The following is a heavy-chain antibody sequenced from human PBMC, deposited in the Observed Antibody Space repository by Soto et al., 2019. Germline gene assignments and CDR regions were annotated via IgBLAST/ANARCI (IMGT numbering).Heavy chain of an antibody. D-gene: IGHD3-22*01. J-gene: IGHJ3*02. Sequence: PGESLKISCKGSGYSFTRYWISWVRQMPGKGLEWMGRIDPSDSYTNYSPSFQGHVTISADKSISTAYLQWSSLKASDTAMYYCATPLDYDSSGPDIWGQGTMVTVSS. CDR3: ATPLDYDSSGPDI. V-gene: IGHV5-10-1*01. CDR2: IDPSDSYT. CDR1: GYSFTRYW.